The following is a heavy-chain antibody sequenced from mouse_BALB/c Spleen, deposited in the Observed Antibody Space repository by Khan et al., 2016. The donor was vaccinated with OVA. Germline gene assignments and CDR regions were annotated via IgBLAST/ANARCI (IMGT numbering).Heavy chain of an antibody. CDR1: GFSLSRYN. CDR2: VWGGGNT. J-gene: IGHJ4*01. Sequence: QVQLKQSGPGLVAPSQCLSITCTVSGFSLSRYNIHWVRQPPGKGLEWLGMVWGGGNTDYNSTLNSRLSISNDNSTSHVFLKMNSLQTDDSAMYDCDRAYCGYDGYYAMDYWGQGTSVTVSA. CDR3: DRAYCGYDGYYAMDY. D-gene: IGHD2-9*01. V-gene: IGHV2-6-4*01.